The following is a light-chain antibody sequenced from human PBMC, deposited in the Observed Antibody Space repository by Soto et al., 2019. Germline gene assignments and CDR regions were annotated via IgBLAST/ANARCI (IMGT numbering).Light chain of an antibody. CDR3: QKYDRVPGT. Sequence: DIQMTQSPSSLSASVGDRVTITCRASQGSGYSLAWYQQKPGRVPKLLIYATSALQSGVPSRFSGGGSGTDFTLTIDTLQPEDLATYYCQKYDRVPGTFGQGTKVEVK. J-gene: IGKJ1*01. V-gene: IGKV1-27*01. CDR2: ATS. CDR1: QGSGYS.